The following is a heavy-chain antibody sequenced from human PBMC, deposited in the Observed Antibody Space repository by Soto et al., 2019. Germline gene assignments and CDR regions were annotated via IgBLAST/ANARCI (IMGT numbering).Heavy chain of an antibody. J-gene: IGHJ4*02. Sequence: ASGKVSCKASGYTFTGYYMHWVRQAPGQGLEWMGWINPNSGGTNYAQKFQGWVTMTRDTSISTAYMELSRLRSDDTAVYYCARSVVRGVHFDYWGQGTLVTVSS. CDR1: GYTFTGYY. D-gene: IGHD3-10*01. CDR3: ARSVVRGVHFDY. V-gene: IGHV1-2*04. CDR2: INPNSGGT.